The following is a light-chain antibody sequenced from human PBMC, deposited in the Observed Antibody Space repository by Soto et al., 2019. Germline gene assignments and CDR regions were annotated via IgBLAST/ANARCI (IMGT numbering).Light chain of an antibody. CDR3: QQYNKWPLT. J-gene: IGKJ4*01. Sequence: EIVLTQSPATLSLSPGERATLSCRASQSVGSYFAWYQQKPGQAPRLLIYDASSRATGIPARFSGSGSGTEFTLTISSLEPEDFAVYYCQQYNKWPLTFGGGTKV. CDR1: QSVGSY. V-gene: IGKV3-11*01. CDR2: DAS.